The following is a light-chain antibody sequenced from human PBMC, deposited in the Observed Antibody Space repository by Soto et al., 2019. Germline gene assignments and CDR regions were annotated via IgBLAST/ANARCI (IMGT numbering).Light chain of an antibody. CDR1: QSLSSSY. J-gene: IGKJ2*01. CDR3: QQYGSSPRT. Sequence: EIVLTQSPGTLSLSPGERVTLSCRASQSLSSSYLAWYQQKPGQAPRLLIYSASSRATGTPDRFSGSGSGTDFTLTISRLEPEDFAVYYCQQYGSSPRTFGQGTKLEIK. V-gene: IGKV3-20*01. CDR2: SAS.